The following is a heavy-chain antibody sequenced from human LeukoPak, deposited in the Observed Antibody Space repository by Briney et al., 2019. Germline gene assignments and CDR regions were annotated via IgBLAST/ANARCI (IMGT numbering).Heavy chain of an antibody. CDR3: AMEYWSRLD. CDR1: GFTFSSYW. J-gene: IGHJ4*02. CDR2: IREDESEI. D-gene: IGHD2-8*02. V-gene: IGHV3-7*04. Sequence: PGGSLRLSCAASGFTFSSYWMHWVRQAPGKGLEWLANIREDESEINYVDSVRGRFTISRDNARNSLYLQMTNLRPEDTAVYYCAMEYWSRLDWGQGTLVTVSS.